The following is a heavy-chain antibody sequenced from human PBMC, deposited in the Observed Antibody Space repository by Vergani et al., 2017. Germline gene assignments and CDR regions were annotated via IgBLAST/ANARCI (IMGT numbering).Heavy chain of an antibody. Sequence: QVQLVQSGAEVKKPGASVKVSCKASGYTFTDYFMHWVRQAPGQGLEWMGWINPIFGTANYAQKFQGRVTITADESTSTAYMELSSLRSEDTAVYYCARATYETYYYYGMDVWGQGTTVTVSS. V-gene: IGHV1-69*01. CDR3: ARATYETYYYYGMDV. J-gene: IGHJ6*02. CDR1: GYTFTDYF. D-gene: IGHD3-22*01. CDR2: INPIFGTA.